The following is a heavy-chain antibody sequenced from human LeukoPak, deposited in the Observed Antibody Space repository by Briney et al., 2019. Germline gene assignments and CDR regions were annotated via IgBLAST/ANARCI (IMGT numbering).Heavy chain of an antibody. CDR2: IYYSGST. D-gene: IGHD3-22*01. Sequence: SETLSLTCTVSGGSISSGGYYWSWIRQHPGKGLEWIGYIYYSGSTYYNPSLKSRVTISVDTSKNQFSLKLSSVTAADTAVYYCARVTAHYYDSSGYYYFDYWGQGTLVTVSS. CDR1: GGSISSGGYY. J-gene: IGHJ4*02. V-gene: IGHV4-31*03. CDR3: ARVTAHYYDSSGYYYFDY.